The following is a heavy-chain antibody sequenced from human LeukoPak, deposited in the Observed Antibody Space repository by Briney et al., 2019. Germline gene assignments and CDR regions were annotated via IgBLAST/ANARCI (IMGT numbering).Heavy chain of an antibody. D-gene: IGHD2-21*02. Sequence: GESLKISCKDSGYSFTSYWIGWMRQMPGKGLEWMGIIYPDDSDTKYSPSFHGHVTISADKSINTAYLQWSSLRASDTAMYYCARRRLCGSDCFAFDIWGQGTMVTVSS. J-gene: IGHJ3*02. CDR1: GYSFTSYW. CDR3: ARRRLCGSDCFAFDI. V-gene: IGHV5-51*01. CDR2: IYPDDSDT.